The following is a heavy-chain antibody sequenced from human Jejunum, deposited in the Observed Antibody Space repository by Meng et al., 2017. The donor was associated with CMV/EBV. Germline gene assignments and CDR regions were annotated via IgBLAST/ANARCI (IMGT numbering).Heavy chain of an antibody. CDR3: ARAGWAAIGY. V-gene: IGHV3-48*03. CDR1: GFNLSSTE. D-gene: IGHD2-2*01. J-gene: IGHJ4*02. CDR2: ISSGSAII. Sequence: SWEASGFNLSSTEMTWGRQDPGKGLEWVSYISSGSAIIYYADSVKGRFTISRDNAKSSLYLQMNRLRAEDTALYYCARAGWAAIGYWGQGTVVTVSS.